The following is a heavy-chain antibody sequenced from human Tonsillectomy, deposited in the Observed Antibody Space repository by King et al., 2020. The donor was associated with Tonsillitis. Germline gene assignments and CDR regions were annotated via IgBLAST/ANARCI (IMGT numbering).Heavy chain of an antibody. D-gene: IGHD3-16*02. Sequence: VQLQQWGAGLLKPSETLSLTCAVYGGSFSGYYWSWIRQPPGKGLEWIGEINHSGSTNYNPSLKSRVTISVDTSKNQFSLKLSSVTAADTAVYYCARRGYDYVWGSYRYSFDYWGQGTLVTVSS. CDR1: GGSFSGYY. CDR2: INHSGST. CDR3: ARRGYDYVWGSYRYSFDY. V-gene: IGHV4-34*01. J-gene: IGHJ4*02.